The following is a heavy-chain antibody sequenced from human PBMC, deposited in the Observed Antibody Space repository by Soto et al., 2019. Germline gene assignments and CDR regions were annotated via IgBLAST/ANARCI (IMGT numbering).Heavy chain of an antibody. CDR1: GYTFADYD. J-gene: IGHJ1*01. CDR2: INANSGDT. CDR3: ARLGSPVAGAVRGSFFQH. Sequence: QVQLVQSGAEVKKPGASVKVSCKTSGYTFADYDVHWVRQAPGQGLEWMGWINANSGDTNYALRFQGKVTMTRDTSLKTAYMELSSLRSNDTAVYYCARLGSPVAGAVRGSFFQHWGKGTLVTVSS. D-gene: IGHD6-19*01. V-gene: IGHV1-2*02.